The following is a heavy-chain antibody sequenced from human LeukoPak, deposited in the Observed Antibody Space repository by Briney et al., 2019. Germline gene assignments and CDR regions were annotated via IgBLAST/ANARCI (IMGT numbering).Heavy chain of an antibody. D-gene: IGHD6-25*01. J-gene: IGHJ4*02. CDR1: GVTFSKYW. Sequence: PGGSLRLSCSGSGVTFSKYWMNWVRQATGKGLEWVANIKRGGSEEFSMDSVKGRFTISRDDAKNSLFLQMNSLRADVTAVYYCVTSGGHWRRGTLVSVST. CDR3: VTSGGH. V-gene: IGHV3-7*01. CDR2: IKRGGSEE.